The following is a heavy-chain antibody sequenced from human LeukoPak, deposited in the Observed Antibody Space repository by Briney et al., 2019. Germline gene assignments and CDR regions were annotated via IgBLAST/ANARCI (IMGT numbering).Heavy chain of an antibody. D-gene: IGHD3-3*01. CDR3: ARHLYYDFWSGYYAGAFGI. CDR2: LSHSGTT. J-gene: IGHJ3*02. CDR1: GYSINSAYY. Sequence: SETLSLTCTVSGYSINSAYYWGWIRQPPGKGLEWIGSLSHSGTTYYNPSLKSRVTISVDTSKNQFSLKLSSVTAADTAVYYCARHLYYDFWSGYYAGAFGIWGQGTMVTVSS. V-gene: IGHV4-38-2*02.